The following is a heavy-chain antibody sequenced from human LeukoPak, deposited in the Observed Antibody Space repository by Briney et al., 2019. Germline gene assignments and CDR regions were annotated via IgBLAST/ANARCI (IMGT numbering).Heavy chain of an antibody. V-gene: IGHV3-15*01. Sequence: GGSLRLSCAASGFTFSNAWMSWVRQAPGKGLEWVGRIKSKTDGGTTDYAAPVKGRFTISRDDSKNTLYLQMNSLKTEDTAVYYRTTRLLITMVRGVIIEGALHDYWGQGTLVTVSS. D-gene: IGHD3-10*01. CDR3: TTRLLITMVRGVIIEGALHDY. J-gene: IGHJ4*02. CDR2: IKSKTDGGTT. CDR1: GFTFSNAW.